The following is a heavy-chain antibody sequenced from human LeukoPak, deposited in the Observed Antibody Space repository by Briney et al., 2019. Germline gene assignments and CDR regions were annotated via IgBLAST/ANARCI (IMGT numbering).Heavy chain of an antibody. Sequence: GGSLRLSCAASGFTFSNYWMHWVRQAPGKGLEWVSGISWNSGSIGYADSVKGRFTISRDNAKNSLYLQMNSLRAEDTALYYCAKDMNVVVTAIDYWGQGTLVTVSS. J-gene: IGHJ4*02. CDR3: AKDMNVVVTAIDY. V-gene: IGHV3-9*01. CDR1: GFTFSNYW. CDR2: ISWNSGSI. D-gene: IGHD2-21*02.